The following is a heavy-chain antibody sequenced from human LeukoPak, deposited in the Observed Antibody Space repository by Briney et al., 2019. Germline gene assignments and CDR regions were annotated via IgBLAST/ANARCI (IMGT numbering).Heavy chain of an antibody. D-gene: IGHD1-26*01. V-gene: IGHV4-39*07. CDR3: ARDVGATTSY. CDR2: IYYSGST. Sequence: SETLSLTCTVSGGSISSSSYYWGWIRQPPGKGLEWIGSIYYSGSTYYNPSLKSRVTISVDTSKNQFSLKLSSVTAADTAVYYCARDVGATTSYWGQGTLVTVSS. CDR1: GGSISSSSYY. J-gene: IGHJ4*02.